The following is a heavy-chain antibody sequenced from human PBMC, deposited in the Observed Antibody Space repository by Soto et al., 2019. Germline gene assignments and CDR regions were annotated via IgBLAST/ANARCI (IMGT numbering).Heavy chain of an antibody. J-gene: IGHJ6*02. CDR3: VSDWNYDFWSGYYPNYYYYGMDV. CDR2: KSYDESNK. V-gene: IGHV3-30-3*01. Sequence: GSLILSCAASVFTFSSYAMHWVRQAPGKELKREAVKSYDESNKYNADSVKGLFTIFRDNSKYTLYLQMNSLRSEDTAVYYCVSDWNYDFWSGYYPNYYYYGMDVWGQGT. CDR1: VFTFSSYA. D-gene: IGHD3-3*01.